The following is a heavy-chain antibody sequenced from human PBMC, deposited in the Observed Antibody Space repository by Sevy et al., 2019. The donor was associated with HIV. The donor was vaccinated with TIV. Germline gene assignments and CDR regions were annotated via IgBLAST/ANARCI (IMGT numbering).Heavy chain of an antibody. Sequence: ASVKVSCKASGYTFTTYNIVWVRQAPGQGLEWLAWMSPYNGNKNYAQRLQVRVTMTTDTLTDTAFLELRSLKFDDTAVYYCARVSSSWYDYWGQGTLVTVSS. CDR3: ARVSSSWYDY. D-gene: IGHD2-2*01. J-gene: IGHJ4*02. CDR2: MSPYNGNK. CDR1: GYTFTTYN. V-gene: IGHV1-18*01.